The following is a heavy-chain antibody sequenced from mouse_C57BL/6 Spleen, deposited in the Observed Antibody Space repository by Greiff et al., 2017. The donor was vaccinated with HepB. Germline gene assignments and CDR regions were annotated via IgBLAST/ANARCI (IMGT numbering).Heavy chain of an antibody. CDR3: ARYYDYAYYFDY. D-gene: IGHD2-4*01. J-gene: IGHJ2*01. CDR2: IDPSDSYT. V-gene: IGHV1-59*01. Sequence: QVQLQQPGAELVRPGTSVKLSCKASGYTFTSYWMHWVKQRPGQGLEWIGVIDPSDSYTNYNQKFKGKATLTVDTSSSTAYMQLSSLTSEDSAVYYCARYYDYAYYFDYWGQGTTLTVSS. CDR1: GYTFTSYW.